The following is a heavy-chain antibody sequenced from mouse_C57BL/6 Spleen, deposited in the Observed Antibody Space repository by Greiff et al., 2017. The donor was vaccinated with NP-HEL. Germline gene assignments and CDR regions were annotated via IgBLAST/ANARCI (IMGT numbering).Heavy chain of an antibody. Sequence: QVQLKESGAELARPGASVKLSCKASGYTFTSYGISWVKQRTGQGLEWIGEIYPRSGNNYYNEKFKGKATLTADKSSSTAYMELRSLTSEDSAVYFCARFRGSSYAMDYWGQGTSVTVSS. CDR3: ARFRGSSYAMDY. CDR2: IYPRSGNN. D-gene: IGHD1-1*01. CDR1: GYTFTSYG. J-gene: IGHJ4*01. V-gene: IGHV1-81*01.